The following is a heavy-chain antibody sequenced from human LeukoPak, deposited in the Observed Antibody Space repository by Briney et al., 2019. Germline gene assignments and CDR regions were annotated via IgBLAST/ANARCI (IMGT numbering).Heavy chain of an antibody. Sequence: GGSLRLSCAASGFTFSSYSMNWVRQAPGKGLEWVSYISSSSSTIYYADSVKGRFTISRDNAKNSLHLQMNSLRAEDTAVYYCARDTILDYWGQGTPVTVSS. J-gene: IGHJ4*02. V-gene: IGHV3-48*01. CDR1: GFTFSSYS. CDR3: ARDTILDY. CDR2: ISSSSSTI. D-gene: IGHD5-24*01.